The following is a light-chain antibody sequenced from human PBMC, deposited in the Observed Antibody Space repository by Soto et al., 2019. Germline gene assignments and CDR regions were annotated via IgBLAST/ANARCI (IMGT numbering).Light chain of an antibody. Sequence: QSALTQPASVSGSPGQSITISCTGTSSDVGGYNYVSWYQQHPGKAPKLMIYEVSNRPSGVSNRFSGSKSGNKASLTISGLQAEDEADYYCSSYTRSSTRVFGGGTKVTVL. CDR1: SSDVGGYNY. V-gene: IGLV2-14*01. CDR3: SSYTRSSTRV. CDR2: EVS. J-gene: IGLJ2*01.